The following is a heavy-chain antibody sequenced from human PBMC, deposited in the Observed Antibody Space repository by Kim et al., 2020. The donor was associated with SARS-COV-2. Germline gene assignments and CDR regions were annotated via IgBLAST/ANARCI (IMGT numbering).Heavy chain of an antibody. Sequence: SETLSLTCAVYGGSFSGYYWSWIRQPPGKGLEWIGEINHSGSTNYNPSLKSRVTISVDTSKNQFSLKLSSVTAADTAVYYCARGQYSGWAVGWYFDLWGR. D-gene: IGHD6-19*01. V-gene: IGHV4-34*01. CDR2: INHSGST. CDR3: ARGQYSGWAVGWYFDL. CDR1: GGSFSGYY. J-gene: IGHJ2*01.